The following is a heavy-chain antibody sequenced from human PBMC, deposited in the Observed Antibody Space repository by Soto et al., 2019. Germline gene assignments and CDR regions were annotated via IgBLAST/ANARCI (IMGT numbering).Heavy chain of an antibody. CDR2: ISGCNGKT. CDR1: GYTFSMSG. V-gene: IGHV1-18*01. J-gene: IGHJ6*02. Sequence: QVQLVQSGAEVKKPGASVKVSCKSSGYTFSMSGISWVRQAPGQGLEWMGWISGCNGKTNYEQKFQDRVTMTTDTSTNMAYMELRSLRSDDTAVYYCAREGPRPYYYYGMDVWGQGTTVTVSS. CDR3: AREGPRPYYYYGMDV.